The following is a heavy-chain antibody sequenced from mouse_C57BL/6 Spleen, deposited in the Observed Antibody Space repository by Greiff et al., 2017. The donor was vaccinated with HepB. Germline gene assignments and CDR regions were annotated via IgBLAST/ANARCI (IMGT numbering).Heavy chain of an antibody. CDR2: INPSTGGT. CDR1: GYSFTGYY. Sequence: EVQLVESGPELVKPGASVKISCKASGYSFTGYYMNWVKQSPEKSLEWIGEINPSTGGTTYNQKFKAKATLTVDKSSSTAYMQRKSLTSEDSAVYYCARKGNYYYGSPWYAYWGQGTLVTVSA. D-gene: IGHD1-1*01. CDR3: ARKGNYYYGSPWYAY. J-gene: IGHJ3*01. V-gene: IGHV1-42*01.